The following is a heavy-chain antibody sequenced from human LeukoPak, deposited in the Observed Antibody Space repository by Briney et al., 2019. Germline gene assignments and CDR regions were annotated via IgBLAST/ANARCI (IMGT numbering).Heavy chain of an antibody. CDR3: ARGLKTLLWFGFYYMDV. CDR1: GYTFTSYD. D-gene: IGHD3-10*01. CDR2: MNPNSGNT. J-gene: IGHJ6*03. Sequence: GASVKVSCKASGYTFTSYDINWVRQATGQGLGWMGWMNPNSGNTGYAQKFQGRVTMTRNTSISTAYMELSSLRSEDTAVYYCARGLKTLLWFGFYYMDVWGKGTTVTISS. V-gene: IGHV1-8*01.